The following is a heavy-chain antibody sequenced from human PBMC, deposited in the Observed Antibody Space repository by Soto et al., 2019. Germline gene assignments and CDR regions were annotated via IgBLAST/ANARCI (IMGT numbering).Heavy chain of an antibody. V-gene: IGHV4-30-2*01. Sequence: SETLSLTCAVSGGSISSGGYSWSWIRQPPGKGLEWIGYIYHSGSTYYNPSLKSRVTISVDRSKNQFSLKLSSVTAADTAVYYCARGYSSNSPEFDYWGQGTLVTVSS. CDR1: GGSISSGGYS. J-gene: IGHJ4*02. CDR2: IYHSGST. D-gene: IGHD6-13*01. CDR3: ARGYSSNSPEFDY.